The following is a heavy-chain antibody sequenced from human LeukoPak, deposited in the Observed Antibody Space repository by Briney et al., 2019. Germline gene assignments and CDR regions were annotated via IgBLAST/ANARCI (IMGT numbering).Heavy chain of an antibody. Sequence: GGSLTLSCAASGFTFSSYWMSWVSQAPGKGLEWVANIKQDGSEKYYVDSVKGRFTISRDNAKNSLYLQMNSLRAEDTAVYYCARDLRYCSGGSCSTPDYWGQGTLVTVSS. CDR1: GFTFSSYW. D-gene: IGHD2-15*01. CDR2: IKQDGSEK. CDR3: ARDLRYCSGGSCSTPDY. V-gene: IGHV3-7*01. J-gene: IGHJ4*02.